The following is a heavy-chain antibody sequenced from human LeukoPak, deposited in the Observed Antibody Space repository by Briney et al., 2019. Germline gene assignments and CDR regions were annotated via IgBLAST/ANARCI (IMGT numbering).Heavy chain of an antibody. Sequence: ASVKVSCKASGYTFTGYYMHWVRQAPGQGLEWMGIINPSGGSTSYTQKFQGRVTMTRDMSTSTVYMELSSLRSEDTAVYYCARETRGVPGAIAAVKGFDYWGQGTLVTVSS. D-gene: IGHD6-13*01. V-gene: IGHV1-46*01. CDR1: GYTFTGYY. J-gene: IGHJ4*02. CDR2: INPSGGST. CDR3: ARETRGVPGAIAAVKGFDY.